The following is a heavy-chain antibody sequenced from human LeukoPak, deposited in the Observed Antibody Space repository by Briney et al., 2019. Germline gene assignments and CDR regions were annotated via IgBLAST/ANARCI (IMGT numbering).Heavy chain of an antibody. CDR1: GGTFSSYA. CDR2: IIPIFGTA. J-gene: IGHJ4*02. CDR3: ARGIHKQALFDY. V-gene: IGHV1-69*13. Sequence: SVKVSCKASGGTFSSYAISWVRQAPGQGLEWMGGIIPIFGTANYAQKFQGRVTITADESTSTAYMELSSLRSEDTAVYYCARGIHKQALFDYWGQGTLVTVSS.